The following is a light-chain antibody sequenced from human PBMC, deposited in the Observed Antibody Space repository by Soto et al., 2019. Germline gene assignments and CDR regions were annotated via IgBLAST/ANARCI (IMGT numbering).Light chain of an antibody. Sequence: EIVLTQSPGTLSLSPGERATLSCRASQSVSSSYLAWYQQKPGQPPRLLIYAASSRASGIPDRFSGSGSGTDFPLTISRLEPEDFAVYYCQQYGSSPVTFGGGTKVEIK. V-gene: IGKV3-20*01. CDR2: AAS. CDR1: QSVSSSY. J-gene: IGKJ4*01. CDR3: QQYGSSPVT.